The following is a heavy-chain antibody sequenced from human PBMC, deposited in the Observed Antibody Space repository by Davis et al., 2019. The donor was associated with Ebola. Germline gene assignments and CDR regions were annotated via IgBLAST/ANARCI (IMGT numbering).Heavy chain of an antibody. CDR2: IIPMFGTP. Sequence: SVKVSCKASGGTFGSYAISWVRQAPGQGLEWMGGIIPMFGTPNYAQKFQGRVTITADESTTTAYMEVSSLSSEDTAVYYCTRVPAMRAYCRGSDCRPGRVTYYYYMDVWGKGTAVTVSS. V-gene: IGHV1-69*13. D-gene: IGHD2-15*01. CDR3: TRVPAMRAYCRGSDCRPGRVTYYYYMDV. J-gene: IGHJ6*03. CDR1: GGTFGSYA.